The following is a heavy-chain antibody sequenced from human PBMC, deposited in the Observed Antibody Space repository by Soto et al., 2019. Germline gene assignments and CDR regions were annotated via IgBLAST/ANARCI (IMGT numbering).Heavy chain of an antibody. CDR1: GGSISSGGYY. J-gene: IGHJ6*02. D-gene: IGHD1-26*01. CDR3: ARQRPTDGRWEFANYYGMDV. CDR2: IYYSGST. Sequence: PSETLSLTCTVSGGSISSGGYYWSWIRQHPGKGLEWIGYIYYSGSTYYNPPLKSRVTISVDTSKNQFSLKLSSVTAADTAVYYCARQRPTDGRWEFANYYGMDVWGQGTPVTVSS. V-gene: IGHV4-31*03.